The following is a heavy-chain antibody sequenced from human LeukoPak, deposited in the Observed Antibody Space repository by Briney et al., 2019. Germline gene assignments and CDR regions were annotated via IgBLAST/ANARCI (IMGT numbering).Heavy chain of an antibody. D-gene: IGHD3-3*01. V-gene: IGHV5-51*01. CDR3: ARQQRYYDFWSGYYNGDYYYYMDV. CDR2: IYPGDSDT. J-gene: IGHJ6*03. Sequence: GESLKISCKGSGYSFTSYWIGWVRQMPGKGLEWMGIIYPGDSDTRYSPSFQGQVTISADKSISTADLQWSSLKASDTAMYYCARQQRYYDFWSGYYNGDYYYYMDVWGKGTMVTVSS. CDR1: GYSFTSYW.